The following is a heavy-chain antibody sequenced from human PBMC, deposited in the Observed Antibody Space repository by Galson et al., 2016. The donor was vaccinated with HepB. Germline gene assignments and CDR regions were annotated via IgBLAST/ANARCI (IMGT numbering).Heavy chain of an antibody. CDR1: GFPLSRYE. Sequence: SLRLSCAVSGFPLSRYEMNWVRQAPGKGLEWISYMSSSGDTISYADAVKGRFPISRDSAKNTLYLQMNSLRVEDTAVYYCARDLRESEFWSGYYSYHYHGMDVWGLRTTVTVAS. V-gene: IGHV3-48*03. D-gene: IGHD3-3*01. CDR3: ARDLRESEFWSGYYSYHYHGMDV. CDR2: MSSSGDTI. J-gene: IGHJ6*02.